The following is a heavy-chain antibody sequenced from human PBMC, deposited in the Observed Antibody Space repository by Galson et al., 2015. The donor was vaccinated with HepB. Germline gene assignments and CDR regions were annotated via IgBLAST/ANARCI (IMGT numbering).Heavy chain of an antibody. CDR3: AKEEEYYGAIDY. D-gene: IGHD4/OR15-4a*01. CDR2: INSDGSST. V-gene: IGHV3-74*01. CDR1: GFTFSSYW. Sequence: SLRLSCAASGFTFSSYWMHWVRQAPGKGLVWVSRINSDGSSTSYADSVKGRFTISRDNAKNTLYLQMNSLRAEDTAVYYCAKEEEYYGAIDYWGQGTLVTVSS. J-gene: IGHJ4*02.